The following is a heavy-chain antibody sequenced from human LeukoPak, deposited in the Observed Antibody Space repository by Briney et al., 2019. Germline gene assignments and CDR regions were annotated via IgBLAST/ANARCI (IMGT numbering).Heavy chain of an antibody. Sequence: SQTLSLTCAVSGGSISGGDYYWRWIRQPPGKGLEWIGYIYYSGSTYYNPSLKSRVTISVDTSKNQFSLKLSSVTAADTAVYYCASRGVVLPVEYWGQGTLVTVSS. D-gene: IGHD2-2*01. CDR3: ASRGVVLPVEY. CDR1: GGSISGGDYY. CDR2: IYYSGST. J-gene: IGHJ4*02. V-gene: IGHV4-30-4*01.